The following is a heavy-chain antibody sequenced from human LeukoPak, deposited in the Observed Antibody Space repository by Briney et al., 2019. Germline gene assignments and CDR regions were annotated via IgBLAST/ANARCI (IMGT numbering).Heavy chain of an antibody. CDR2: IRYDGSNK. V-gene: IGHV3-30*02. D-gene: IGHD3-10*01. CDR3: AKGPVRGVIMDY. J-gene: IGHJ4*02. Sequence: GGSLRLSCTASGFTFSSYGMHWVRQAPGKGLEWVAFIRYDGSNKYYADSVKGRFTISRDNSKNTLYLQMNSLRAEDTAVYYCAKGPVRGVIMDYWGQGTLVTVSS. CDR1: GFTFSSYG.